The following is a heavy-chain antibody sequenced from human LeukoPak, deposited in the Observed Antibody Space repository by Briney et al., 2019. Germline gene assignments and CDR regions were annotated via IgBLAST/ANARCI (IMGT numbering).Heavy chain of an antibody. CDR2: IYSGGST. Sequence: GGSLRLSCAASGFTFSNAWMSWVRQAPGKGLEWVSVIYSGGSTYYADSVKGRFTISRDNSKNTLYLQMNSLRAEDTAVYYCARGGASSSWFIDYWGQGTLVTVSS. J-gene: IGHJ4*02. V-gene: IGHV3-66*01. CDR3: ARGGASSSWFIDY. D-gene: IGHD6-13*01. CDR1: GFTFSNAW.